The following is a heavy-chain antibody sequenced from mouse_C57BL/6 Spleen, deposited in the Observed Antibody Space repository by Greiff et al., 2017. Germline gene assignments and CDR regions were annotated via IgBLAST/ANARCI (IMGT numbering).Heavy chain of an antibody. V-gene: IGHV5-6*01. D-gene: IGHD2-5*01. CDR2: ISSGGSFT. CDR3: ARQGSNYEYAMDY. J-gene: IGHJ4*01. CDR1: GFTFSSYG. Sequence: EVKLMESGGDLVKPGGSLKLSCAASGFTFSSYGMSWVRQTPDKRLEWVATISSGGSFTYYPDSVKGRFTISRDNAKNTLYLQMSSLKSEDTAMYYCARQGSNYEYAMDYWGQGTSVTVSS.